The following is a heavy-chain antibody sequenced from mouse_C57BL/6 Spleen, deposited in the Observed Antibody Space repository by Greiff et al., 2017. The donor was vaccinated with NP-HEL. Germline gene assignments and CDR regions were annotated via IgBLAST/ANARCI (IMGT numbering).Heavy chain of an antibody. CDR2: ISYDGSN. CDR1: GYSITSGYY. D-gene: IGHD2-1*01. Sequence: EVQLQQSGPGLVKPSQSPSLTCSVTGYSITSGYYWNWIRQYPGNKLEWMGYISYDGSNNYNPSLKNRISITRDTSKNQFFLKLNSVTTEDTATYYCARGGYVNYDWFAYWGQGTLVTVSA. CDR3: ARGGYVNYDWFAY. V-gene: IGHV3-6*01. J-gene: IGHJ3*01.